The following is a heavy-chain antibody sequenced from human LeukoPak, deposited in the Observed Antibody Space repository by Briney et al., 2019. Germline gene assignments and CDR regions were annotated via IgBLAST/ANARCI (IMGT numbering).Heavy chain of an antibody. D-gene: IGHD4-23*01. CDR2: IYHSGST. V-gene: IGHV4-38-2*01. Sequence: SETLSLTCAVPGYSISSGYYWGWIRQPPGKGLEWIGSIYHSGSTYYNPSLKSRVTISVDTSKNQFSLKLSSVTAADTAVYYCARLYGGNSFAFDIWGQGTMVTVSS. CDR3: ARLYGGNSFAFDI. J-gene: IGHJ3*02. CDR1: GYSISSGYY.